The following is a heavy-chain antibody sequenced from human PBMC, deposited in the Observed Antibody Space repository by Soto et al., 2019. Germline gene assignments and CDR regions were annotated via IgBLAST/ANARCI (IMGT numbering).Heavy chain of an antibody. Sequence: QVQLVESGGGVVQPGRSLRLSCAASGFTFSSYGMHWVRQAPGKGLEWVAVIWYDGSNKYYADSVKGRFTISRDNSKNXXYXQXXSLRAEDTAVYYCARKGPQYSSSWYTLYYYYGMDVWGQGTTVTVSS. V-gene: IGHV3-33*01. D-gene: IGHD6-13*01. J-gene: IGHJ6*02. CDR3: ARKGPQYSSSWYTLYYYYGMDV. CDR2: IWYDGSNK. CDR1: GFTFSSYG.